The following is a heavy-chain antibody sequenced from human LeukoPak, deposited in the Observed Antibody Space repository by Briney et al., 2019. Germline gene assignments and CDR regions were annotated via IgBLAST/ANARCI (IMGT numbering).Heavy chain of an antibody. V-gene: IGHV3-23*01. CDR3: GKEFSSSWPF. CDR1: GFSFSNSA. Sequence: GGSLRLSCAASGFSFSNSAMTWVRQAPGKGLEWVSSLSDSGTYTYYADAVKGRFTISRDNSQNTLYLQMNSLRVDDTAVYYCGKEFSSSWPFWGQGTLVTVSS. D-gene: IGHD6-13*01. CDR2: LSDSGTYT. J-gene: IGHJ4*02.